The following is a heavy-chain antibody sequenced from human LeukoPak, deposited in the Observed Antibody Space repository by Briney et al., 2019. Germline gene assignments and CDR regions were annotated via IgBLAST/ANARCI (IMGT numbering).Heavy chain of an antibody. V-gene: IGHV1-46*01. CDR1: GYTFTNYH. D-gene: IGHD3-3*01. CDR3: ARGGYYDFWSVFHQSYGFDI. CDR2: INPSDGST. J-gene: IGHJ3*02. Sequence: ASVTVSFMASGYTFTNYHFHWVRQAPGQGLEWMGIINPSDGSTSYAQKFQGRVTITRDTSASTVYMELSSLSSEDTAVYYCARGGYYDFWSVFHQSYGFDIWGQGRIVTVSS.